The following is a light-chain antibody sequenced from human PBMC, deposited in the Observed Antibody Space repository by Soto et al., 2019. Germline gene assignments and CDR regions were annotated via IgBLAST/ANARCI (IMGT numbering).Light chain of an antibody. Sequence: DIQMTQSPSSLSASVGDRVTITCRASLRIRNDLGWYQHKPGKAPKRLIYAASSLQSGVPSRFSDSGSVTEFTLTISSRQPEDFATYFCLQHDSYPWTFGQGTKLDIK. CDR2: AAS. CDR3: LQHDSYPWT. CDR1: LRIRND. V-gene: IGKV1-17*01. J-gene: IGKJ1*01.